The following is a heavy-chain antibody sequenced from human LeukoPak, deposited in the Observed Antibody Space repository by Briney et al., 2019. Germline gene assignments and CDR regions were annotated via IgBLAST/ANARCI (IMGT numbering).Heavy chain of an antibody. D-gene: IGHD3/OR15-3a*01. Sequence: PGGSLRLSCAASGFTFSSYWVSWVRQAPGKGLEWVANIKQDGSEKYYVNSVKGRFTISRDNAKNSLYLQMNSLRAEDTAVYYCARGGGGLGSLGYFDYWGRGTLVTVSS. V-gene: IGHV3-7*01. CDR2: IKQDGSEK. CDR1: GFTFSSYW. J-gene: IGHJ4*02. CDR3: ARGGGGLGSLGYFDY.